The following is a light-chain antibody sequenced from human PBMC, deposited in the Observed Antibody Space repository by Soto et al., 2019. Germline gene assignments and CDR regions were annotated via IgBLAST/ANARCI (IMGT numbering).Light chain of an antibody. Sequence: EIVMTQSPATLSVSPGERATLSCRASQSVSSNLAWYQQKPGQAPRLLIYGASTRATGISARFSSSGSGTEFTLTISSLQSEDFAVYYCQQYNNWPPLTFGGGTKVEIK. V-gene: IGKV3-15*01. J-gene: IGKJ4*01. CDR2: GAS. CDR3: QQYNNWPPLT. CDR1: QSVSSN.